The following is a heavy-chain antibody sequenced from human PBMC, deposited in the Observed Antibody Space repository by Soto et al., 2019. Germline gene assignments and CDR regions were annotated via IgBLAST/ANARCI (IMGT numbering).Heavy chain of an antibody. V-gene: IGHV3-33*01. CDR2: LWYDGSNQ. CDR1: GFTFSSYG. CDR3: ARGDWRSGYTDY. D-gene: IGHD3-3*01. Sequence: VQLVESGGGVVQPGRSLRLSCAASGFTFSSYGMHWVRQAPGKGLEWVAVLWYDGSNQHYADSVKGRFTISRDHSKNTLYLQMNSLRAEDTAVYYCARGDWRSGYTDYWGQGTLVTVSS. J-gene: IGHJ4*02.